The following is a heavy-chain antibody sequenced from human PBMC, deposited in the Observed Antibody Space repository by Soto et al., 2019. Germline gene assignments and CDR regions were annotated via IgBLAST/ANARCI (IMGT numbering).Heavy chain of an antibody. CDR3: ARAPQGGSYFPLTFDY. CDR1: GYSFTSYA. D-gene: IGHD1-26*01. J-gene: IGHJ4*02. CDR2: INAGNGNT. V-gene: IGHV1-3*01. Sequence: ASVKVSCKASGYSFTSYAMHWVRQAPGQRLEWMGWINAGNGNTKYSQKFQGRVTITRDTSASTAYMELSGLRSEDTAVYYCARAPQGGSYFPLTFDYWGQGTLVTVSS.